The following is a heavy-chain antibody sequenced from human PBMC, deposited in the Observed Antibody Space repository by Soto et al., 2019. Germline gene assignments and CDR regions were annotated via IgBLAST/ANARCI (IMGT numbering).Heavy chain of an antibody. CDR3: ARGDSGWYSSYFDY. CDR2: ISYDGSNK. V-gene: IGHV3-30-3*01. J-gene: IGHJ4*02. D-gene: IGHD6-19*01. CDR1: GFTFSSYA. Sequence: QVQLVESGGGVVQPGRSLRLSCAASGFTFSSYAMHWVRQAPGKGLEWVAVISYDGSNKYYADSVKGRFTISRDNSNNTLYLQMNSLRPEDTAVYYCARGDSGWYSSYFDYWGQGTLVTVSS.